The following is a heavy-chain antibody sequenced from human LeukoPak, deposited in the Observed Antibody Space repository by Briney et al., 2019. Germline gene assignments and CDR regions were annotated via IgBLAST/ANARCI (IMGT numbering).Heavy chain of an antibody. Sequence: GGSLRLSCAASGFTFSSYGIHWVRQAPGKGLEWVAVIWYDGSNKYYADSVKGRFTISRDNSKNTLYLQMNSLRAEDTAVYYCSRHGDGFYYGMDVWGQGTTVTVSS. CDR2: IWYDGSNK. CDR3: SRHGDGFYYGMDV. J-gene: IGHJ6*01. D-gene: IGHD4-17*01. CDR1: GFTFSSYG. V-gene: IGHV3-33*01.